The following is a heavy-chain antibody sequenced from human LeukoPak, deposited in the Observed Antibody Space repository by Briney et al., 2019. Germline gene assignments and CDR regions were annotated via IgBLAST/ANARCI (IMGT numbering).Heavy chain of an antibody. CDR3: AWENSGYDSGPYYYYYMDV. CDR2: ISSSGSTI. CDR1: GFTFSDYY. J-gene: IGHJ6*03. V-gene: IGHV3-11*01. D-gene: IGHD5-12*01. Sequence: PGGSLRLSCAASGFTFSDYYMSWIRQAPGKGLEWVSYISSSGSTIYYADSVKGRFTISRDNAKNSLYLQMNSLRAEDTAVYYCAWENSGYDSGPYYYYYMDVWGKGTTVTVSS.